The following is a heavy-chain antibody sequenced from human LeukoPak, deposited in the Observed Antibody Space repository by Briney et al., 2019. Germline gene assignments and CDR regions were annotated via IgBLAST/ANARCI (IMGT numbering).Heavy chain of an antibody. CDR2: ISSSGSTI. CDR3: ARVSSSGWYDFNWFDP. D-gene: IGHD6-19*01. CDR1: GFTFSDYY. Sequence: GGSLRLSCAASGFTFSDYYMSWIRQAPGKGLERVSYISSSGSTIYYADSVKGRFTISRDNAKNSLYLQMNSLRADDTAVYYCARVSSSGWYDFNWFDPWGQGTLVTVSS. V-gene: IGHV3-11*04. J-gene: IGHJ5*02.